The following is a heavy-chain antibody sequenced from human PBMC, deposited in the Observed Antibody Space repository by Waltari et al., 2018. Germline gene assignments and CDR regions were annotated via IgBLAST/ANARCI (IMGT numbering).Heavy chain of an antibody. V-gene: IGHV1-24*01. Sequence: QVQLVPSGAEVKKPGASVKVSCKVSGSTLTALSMHWLRQAPGKGLEWRGGFDPEDGETIYAQKFQGRVTMTEDTSTDTAYMELSSLRSEDTAMYYCATPTLTGDYYFDYWGQGTLVTVSS. CDR2: FDPEDGET. CDR1: GSTLTALS. D-gene: IGHD7-27*01. CDR3: ATPTLTGDYYFDY. J-gene: IGHJ4*02.